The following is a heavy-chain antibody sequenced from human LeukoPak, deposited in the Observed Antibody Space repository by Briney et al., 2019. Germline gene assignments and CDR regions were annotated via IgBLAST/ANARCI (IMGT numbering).Heavy chain of an antibody. Sequence: PWGSLRLSCAASGFSFRTYEMNWVRQAPGRGLEWVSYTGVSAGTEHYADSVKGRFTISRDNAKNSLYLQMNSLRAEDTALYYCARDLWVPNLTSGAFDLWGQGTMVAVCS. CDR2: TGVSAGTE. D-gene: IGHD2-2*01. CDR3: ARDLWVPNLTSGAFDL. V-gene: IGHV3-48*03. CDR1: GFSFRTYE. J-gene: IGHJ3*01.